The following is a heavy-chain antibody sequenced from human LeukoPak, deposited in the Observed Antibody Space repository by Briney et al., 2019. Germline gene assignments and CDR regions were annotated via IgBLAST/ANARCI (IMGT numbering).Heavy chain of an antibody. V-gene: IGHV4-39*01. CDR3: AKSGGYGLIDY. J-gene: IGHJ4*02. D-gene: IGHD1-26*01. CDR2: IYSSGST. CDR1: GASVSGSPYY. Sequence: SETLSLTCTVSGASVSGSPYYWGWIRQPPGKGLEWIGSIYSSGSTYYNASLQSRVTISIETSKNQISLRLNSVTATDTAIYYCAKSGGYGLIDYWGQGTLVTVSS.